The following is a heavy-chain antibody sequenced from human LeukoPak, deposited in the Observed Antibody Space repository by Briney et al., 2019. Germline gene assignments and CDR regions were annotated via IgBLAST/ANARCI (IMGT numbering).Heavy chain of an antibody. D-gene: IGHD2-2*02. CDR3: TTDIVVVPAAISYYYGMDV. Sequence: GGSLRLSCVDSGFTFTNAWMNWVRQAPGKGLEWVGRIKSKTDGGTTDYAAPVKGRFTISRDDSKNTLYLQMNSLKTEDTAVYYCTTDIVVVPAAISYYYGMDVWGQGTTVTVSS. V-gene: IGHV3-15*07. CDR2: IKSKTDGGTT. J-gene: IGHJ6*02. CDR1: GFTFTNAW.